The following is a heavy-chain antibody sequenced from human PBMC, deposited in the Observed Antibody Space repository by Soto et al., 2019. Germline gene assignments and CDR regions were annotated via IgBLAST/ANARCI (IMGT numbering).Heavy chain of an antibody. V-gene: IGHV3-15*01. CDR1: GFTFSNAW. D-gene: IGHD6-6*01. J-gene: IGHJ6*02. CDR3: TTEGSSSSINYYYGMYV. CDR2: IKSKTDGGTT. Sequence: GGSVRLSGAASGFTFSNAWMSWVRQAPGKGLEWVGRIKSKTDGGTTNYAAPVKGRFTISRDDSKSALYLQMNSLKTEDTAVYYCTTEGSSSSINYYYGMYVWGQESTFTISS.